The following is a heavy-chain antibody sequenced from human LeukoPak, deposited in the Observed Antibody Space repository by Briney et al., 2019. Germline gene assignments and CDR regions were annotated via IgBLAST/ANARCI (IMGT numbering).Heavy chain of an antibody. CDR1: GGTFSSYA. V-gene: IGHV1-69*06. J-gene: IGHJ6*03. CDR3: AREPVATQSLYYMDV. D-gene: IGHD6-19*01. Sequence: SVKVSCKASGGTFSSYAISWVRQAPGQGLEWMGGIIPIFGTANYAQKFQGRVTITADKSTSTAYMELSSLRSEDTAVYYCAREPVATQSLYYMDVWGKGTTVTVSS. CDR2: IIPIFGTA.